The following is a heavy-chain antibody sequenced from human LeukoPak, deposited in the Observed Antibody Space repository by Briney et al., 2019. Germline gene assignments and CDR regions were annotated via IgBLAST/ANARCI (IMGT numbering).Heavy chain of an antibody. V-gene: IGHV4-39*01. CDR1: GGSISSSSYY. CDR2: IYYSGST. J-gene: IGHJ4*02. D-gene: IGHD1-26*01. Sequence: SETLSLTCTVSGGSISSSSYYWGWLRQPPGKGLEWIGSIYYSGSTYYNPSLKSRVTISVDTSKNQFSLKLSSVTAADTAVYYCARRTSFFDYWGQGTLVTVSS. CDR3: ARRTSFFDY.